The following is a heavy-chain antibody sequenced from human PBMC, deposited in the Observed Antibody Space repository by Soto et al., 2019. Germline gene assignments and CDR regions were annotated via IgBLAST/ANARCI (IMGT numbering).Heavy chain of an antibody. V-gene: IGHV1-8*01. CDR3: ARATRLLWFGELLSHYYYYGMDV. Sequence: EASVKVSCKASGYTFTSYDINWVRQATGQGLEWMGWMNPNSGNTGYAQKFQGRVTMTRNTSISTAYMELSSLRSEDTAVYYCARATRLLWFGELLSHYYYYGMDVWRQGTTVTASS. CDR1: GYTFTSYD. J-gene: IGHJ6*02. D-gene: IGHD3-10*01. CDR2: MNPNSGNT.